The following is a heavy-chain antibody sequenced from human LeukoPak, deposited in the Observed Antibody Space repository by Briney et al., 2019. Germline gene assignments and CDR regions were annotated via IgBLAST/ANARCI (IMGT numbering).Heavy chain of an antibody. D-gene: IGHD1-1*01. CDR3: VTDGDKWNDFEY. V-gene: IGHV3-7*01. J-gene: IGHJ4*02. Sequence: GGSLRLSCAASGLSIRNFWMHWVRQAPGKGLEWVAIINKDGNEIKYVDSVKGRFTLSRDNAKNSVYLQMNSLTTEDTALYYCVTDGDKWNDFEYWGQGTLVTVSS. CDR2: INKDGNEI. CDR1: GLSIRNFW.